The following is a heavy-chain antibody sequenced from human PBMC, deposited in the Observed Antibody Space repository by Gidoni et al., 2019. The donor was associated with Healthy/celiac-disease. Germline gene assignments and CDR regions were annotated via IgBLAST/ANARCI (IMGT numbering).Heavy chain of an antibody. Sequence: QVQLQESGPGLVKPSETLSRTCTVSGGSISSYYWSWIRQPPGKGLEWFGYTYYSGSTHYNPSLKSRVTISVDTSKNQFSLKLSSVTAADTAVYYCARDRLEGNYYYGMDVWGQGTTVTVSS. CDR1: GGSISSYY. J-gene: IGHJ6*02. CDR2: TYYSGST. D-gene: IGHD6-25*01. CDR3: ARDRLEGNYYYGMDV. V-gene: IGHV4-59*01.